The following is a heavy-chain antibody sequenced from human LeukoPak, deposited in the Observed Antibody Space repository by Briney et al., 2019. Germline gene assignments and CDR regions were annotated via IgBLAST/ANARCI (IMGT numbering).Heavy chain of an antibody. CDR1: GGSISSYY. CDR2: IYYSGST. CDR3: ARETIAVAGPDAFDI. J-gene: IGHJ3*02. D-gene: IGHD6-19*01. Sequence: TSETLSLTCTGSGGSISSYYWSWIRQPPGKGLEWIGYIYYSGSTNYNPSLKSRVTISVDTSKNQFSLKLSSVTAADTAVYYCARETIAVAGPDAFDIWGQGTMVTVSS. V-gene: IGHV4-59*12.